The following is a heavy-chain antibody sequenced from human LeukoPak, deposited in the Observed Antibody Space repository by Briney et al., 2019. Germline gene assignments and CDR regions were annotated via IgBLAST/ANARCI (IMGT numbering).Heavy chain of an antibody. CDR1: GGSTSSYY. CDR2: IYYSGST. CDR3: AREAVHCSGGSCSEGWFDP. D-gene: IGHD2-15*01. J-gene: IGHJ5*02. Sequence: PSETLSLTCTVSGGSTSSYYWSWIRQPPGKGLEWIGYIYYSGSTNYNPSLKSRVTISVDTSKNQFSLKLSSVTAADMAVYYCAREAVHCSGGSCSEGWFDPWGQGTLVTVSS. V-gene: IGHV4-59*01.